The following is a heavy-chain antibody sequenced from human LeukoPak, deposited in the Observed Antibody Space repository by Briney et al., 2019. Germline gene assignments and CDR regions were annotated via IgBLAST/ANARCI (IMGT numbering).Heavy chain of an antibody. CDR2: ISGSGGST. CDR1: GFTFSSYS. D-gene: IGHD6-13*01. CDR3: AKDRVEVEGYSSSWYTYY. J-gene: IGHJ4*02. V-gene: IGHV3-23*01. Sequence: GGSLRLSCAASGFTFSSYSMNWVRQAPGKGLEWVSAISGSGGSTYYADSVKGRFTISRDNSKNTLYLQMNSLRAEDTAVYYCAKDRVEVEGYSSSWYTYYWGQGTLVTVSS.